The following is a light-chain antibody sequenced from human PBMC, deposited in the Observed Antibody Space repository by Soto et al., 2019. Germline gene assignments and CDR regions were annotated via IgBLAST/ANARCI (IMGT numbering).Light chain of an antibody. CDR1: QTISSW. J-gene: IGKJ3*01. CDR3: QQTNNFPFT. Sequence: DIQMTQSPSTLSGSVGDRVTITCRASQTISSWLAWYQQKPGKAPKLLIYATSSLQGGVPSRFSGSGSGTDFTLTISSLQPEDFAIYYCQQTNNFPFTFGPGTKVDIK. CDR2: ATS. V-gene: IGKV1-12*01.